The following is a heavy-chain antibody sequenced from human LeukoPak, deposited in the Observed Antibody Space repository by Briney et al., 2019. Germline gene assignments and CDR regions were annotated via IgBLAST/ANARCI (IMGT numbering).Heavy chain of an antibody. CDR2: ITSSGDNT. D-gene: IGHD6-19*01. CDR3: VRGGHSGWPVY. V-gene: IGHV3-11*01. CDR1: VFTFSDYY. J-gene: IGHJ4*02. Sequence: GGSLRLSCAASVFTFSDYYISWLRQAPGKGPEWGSYITSSGDNTYYTDSVKVRFTISRDNAKSSLYMQMSSLRAEDTAVYYCVRGGHSGWPVYSGQGTLVTVS.